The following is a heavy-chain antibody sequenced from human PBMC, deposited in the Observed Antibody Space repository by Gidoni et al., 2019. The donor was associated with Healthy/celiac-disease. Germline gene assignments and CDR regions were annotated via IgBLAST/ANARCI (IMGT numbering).Heavy chain of an antibody. D-gene: IGHD2-15*01. Sequence: QVQLVESGGGVVQPGGSLRLSCAASGFTFSSYGRHWVRQAPGKGRGWVAVIWYDGSNKYYADSVKGRFTIYRDNSKNTLDLQMNSLRAEDTAVYYCARRAGGAVVTGFDYWGQGTLVTVSS. J-gene: IGHJ4*02. V-gene: IGHV3-33*01. CDR3: ARRAGGAVVTGFDY. CDR2: IWYDGSNK. CDR1: GFTFSSYG.